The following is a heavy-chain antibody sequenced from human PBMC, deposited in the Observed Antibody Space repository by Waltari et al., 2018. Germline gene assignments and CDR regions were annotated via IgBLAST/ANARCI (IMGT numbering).Heavy chain of an antibody. Sequence: VELQESGPGLVKPSPTLSLPCSVSGGSIHSEFYYWNWIRQPAGKGLEWIGRIYTSGDTNYNPSLKTRVSISVDTSRNQFSLKLTSVTAADTAVYYCARDLRHPSYYDFSFDTWGQGSLVTVSS. CDR3: ARDLRHPSYYDFSFDT. CDR1: GGSIHSEFYY. CDR2: IYTSGDT. V-gene: IGHV4-61*02. J-gene: IGHJ5*02. D-gene: IGHD3-3*01.